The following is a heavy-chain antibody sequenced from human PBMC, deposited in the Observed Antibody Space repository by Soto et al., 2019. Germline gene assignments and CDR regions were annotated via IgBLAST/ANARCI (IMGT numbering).Heavy chain of an antibody. CDR2: IIPIFGTA. V-gene: IGHV1-69*12. Sequence: QVQLVQSGAEVKKPGSSVKVSCKASGGTFSSYAISWVRQAPGQGLEWMGGIIPIFGTANYAQKFQGRVTITADESTSTAYMELSSLRSEGTAVYYCARGPRYCSGGSCYPYYFDYWGQGTLVTVSS. D-gene: IGHD2-15*01. CDR3: ARGPRYCSGGSCYPYYFDY. CDR1: GGTFSSYA. J-gene: IGHJ4*02.